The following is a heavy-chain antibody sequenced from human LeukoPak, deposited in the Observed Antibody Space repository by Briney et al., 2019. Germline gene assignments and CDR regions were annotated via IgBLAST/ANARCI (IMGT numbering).Heavy chain of an antibody. Sequence: ASVKVSCKASGYTFTSYYMHWVRQAPGQGLEWMGIINPSGGSTSYAQKFQGRVTMTRDMSTSTVYMELSSLRSEDTAVYYCARAFSGQRGYNYGPDYFDYWGQGTLVTVSS. CDR3: ARAFSGQRGYNYGPDYFDY. D-gene: IGHD5-18*01. CDR1: GYTFTSYY. CDR2: INPSGGST. V-gene: IGHV1-46*01. J-gene: IGHJ4*02.